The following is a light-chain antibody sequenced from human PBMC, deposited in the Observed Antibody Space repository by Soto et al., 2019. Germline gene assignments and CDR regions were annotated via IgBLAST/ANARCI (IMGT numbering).Light chain of an antibody. CDR2: GAS. CDR1: QGVSSN. V-gene: IGKV3-15*01. CDR3: LQYNGYYRT. Sequence: VLTQSPVTLSGPPRERASLSCMASQGVSSNLAWYQQKPGKAPRVLIYGASTLATGIPSRFSGSGSGTTFTLTISSLQSDDFATYYCLQYNGYYRTFGQGTKVDI. J-gene: IGKJ1*01.